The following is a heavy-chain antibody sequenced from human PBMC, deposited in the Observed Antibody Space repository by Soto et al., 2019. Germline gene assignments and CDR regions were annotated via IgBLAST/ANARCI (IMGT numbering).Heavy chain of an antibody. Sequence: EVQLVESGGGLVQPGGALRLSCAASGFSFSDHHMDWVHQAPGKGLEWVGRSRDNINSHTTEYAASVKGRFTISRDVSKNSLYLQMNSLKTEDTAVYYCSRLRWSSGYFGMDVWGQGTTVTVS. J-gene: IGHJ6*02. CDR1: GFSFSDHH. D-gene: IGHD3-10*01. V-gene: IGHV3-72*01. CDR3: SRLRWSSGYFGMDV. CDR2: SRDNINSHTT.